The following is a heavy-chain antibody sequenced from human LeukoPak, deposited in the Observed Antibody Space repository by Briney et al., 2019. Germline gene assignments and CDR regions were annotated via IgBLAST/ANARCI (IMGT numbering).Heavy chain of an antibody. Sequence: SETLSLTCTVSGGSISSSGYYWGWIRQPPGKGLEWIGSIYYSGSTYYNPSLKSRVTISVDTSKNQFSLKLSSVTAADTAVYYCARDGSSRSVDYWGQGTLVTVSS. V-gene: IGHV4-39*07. CDR1: GGSISSSGYY. J-gene: IGHJ4*02. CDR2: IYYSGST. D-gene: IGHD2-2*01. CDR3: ARDGSSRSVDY.